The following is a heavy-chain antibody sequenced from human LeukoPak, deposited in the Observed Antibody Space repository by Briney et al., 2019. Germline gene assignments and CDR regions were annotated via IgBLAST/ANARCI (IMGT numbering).Heavy chain of an antibody. Sequence: PGGSLRLSCAASGFIFSSYGMHWVHQAPGKGLEWVAFIRYDGGIKYYADSVKGRFTISRDNSKNTLYLQMNSLRAEDTAVYYCAKGTVYYGSGSYGYWGQGTLVTVSS. CDR2: IRYDGGIK. CDR1: GFIFSSYG. CDR3: AKGTVYYGSGSYGY. V-gene: IGHV3-30*02. J-gene: IGHJ4*02. D-gene: IGHD3-10*01.